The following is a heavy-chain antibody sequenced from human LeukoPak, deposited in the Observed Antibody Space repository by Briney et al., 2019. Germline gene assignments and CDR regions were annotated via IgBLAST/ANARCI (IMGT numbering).Heavy chain of an antibody. CDR1: GFTFGDYA. CDR3: IRMDFWSGYYTAPDY. D-gene: IGHD3-3*01. V-gene: IGHV3-49*03. J-gene: IGHJ4*02. Sequence: GGSLRLSCTASGFTFGDYAMSWFRQAPGKGLEWVGFIRSKAYGGTTEYAASVKGRFTISRDDSKSIAYLQMNSLKTEDTAVYYCIRMDFWSGYYTAPDYWGQGTLVTVSS. CDR2: IRSKAYGGTT.